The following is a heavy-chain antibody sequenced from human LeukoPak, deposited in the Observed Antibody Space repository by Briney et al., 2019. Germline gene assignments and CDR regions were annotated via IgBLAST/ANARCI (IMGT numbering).Heavy chain of an antibody. V-gene: IGHV3-20*04. CDR3: AREMYSSGWLNAFDI. CDR2: INWNGGST. D-gene: IGHD6-19*01. J-gene: IGHJ3*02. CDR1: GFTFDDNG. Sequence: TGGSLRLSCAASGFTFDDNGMSWVRQAPGKGLEWVSGINWNGGSTGYVDSVKGRFTISRDNAKNSLYLQMNSLRAEDTALYYCAREMYSSGWLNAFDIWGQGTMVTVSS.